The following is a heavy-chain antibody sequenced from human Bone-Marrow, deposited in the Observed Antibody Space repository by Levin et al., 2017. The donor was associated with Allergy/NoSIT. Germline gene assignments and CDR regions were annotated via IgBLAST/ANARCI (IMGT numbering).Heavy chain of an antibody. CDR2: ISYDGTNE. CDR3: AKVEAVDSSSWYYGSRKYFFDY. CDR1: GFTFSDHA. J-gene: IGHJ4*02. V-gene: IGHV3-30*02. D-gene: IGHD6-13*01. Sequence: GGSLRLSCVASGFTFSDHAMHWVRQAPGKGLEWVALISYDGTNEYYVDSVKGRFTISRDNSKNTLYLQMNSLRVEDTAVYYCAKVEAVDSSSWYYGSRKYFFDYWGQGALVAVSS.